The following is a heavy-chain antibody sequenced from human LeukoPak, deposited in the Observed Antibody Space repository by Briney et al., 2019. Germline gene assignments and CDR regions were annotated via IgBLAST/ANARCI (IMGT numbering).Heavy chain of an antibody. CDR3: AKPHYDILTGYYRNYYYGMDV. Sequence: GGSLRLSCAASGFTFSSYAMSWVRQAPGKGLEWVSAISGSGGSTYYADSVKGRFTISRDNSKNTLYLQMNSLRAEDTAVYYCAKPHYDILTGYYRNYYYGMDVWGQGTTVTVSS. CDR2: ISGSGGST. V-gene: IGHV3-23*01. CDR1: GFTFSSYA. D-gene: IGHD3-9*01. J-gene: IGHJ6*02.